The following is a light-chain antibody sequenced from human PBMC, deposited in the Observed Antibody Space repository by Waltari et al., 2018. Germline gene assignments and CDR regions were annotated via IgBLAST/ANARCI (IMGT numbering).Light chain of an antibody. CDR3: QHYYSSPYT. Sequence: ETVLTQSPATLSLSPGERATLSCRASQSISSHLAWYQQKPGQPPRLLFYDESKRATGIPARFSCSGSGTDFTLTISSLEPEDFAVYYCQHYYSSPYTFGQGTKLEIK. J-gene: IGKJ2*01. CDR2: DES. CDR1: QSISSH. V-gene: IGKV3-11*01.